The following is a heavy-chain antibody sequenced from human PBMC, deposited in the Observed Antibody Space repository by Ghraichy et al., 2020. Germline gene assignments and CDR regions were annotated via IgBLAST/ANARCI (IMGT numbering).Heavy chain of an antibody. CDR2: IRYDGSNN. V-gene: IGHV3-30*02. CDR3: VRGVRYFDY. D-gene: IGHD3-10*01. Sequence: GGSLRLSCAASGFTFSSYGMHWVRQAPGKGLEWVAFIRYDGSNNYYADSVKGRFTISRDNSKNTLYLQMNSLRAEDTAVYYGVRGVRYFDYWGQGTLVTVSS. J-gene: IGHJ4*02. CDR1: GFTFSSYG.